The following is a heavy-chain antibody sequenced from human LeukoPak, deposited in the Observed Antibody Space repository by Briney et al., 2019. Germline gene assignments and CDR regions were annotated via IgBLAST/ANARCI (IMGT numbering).Heavy chain of an antibody. J-gene: IGHJ6*03. Sequence: PSETLSLTCAVYGGSFSGYYWSWIRQPPGKGLEWTGEINHSGSTNYNPSLKSRVTISVDTSKNQFSLKLSSVTAADTAVYYCARGKKMATYYYYMDVWGKGTTVTVSS. V-gene: IGHV4-34*01. CDR2: INHSGST. CDR3: ARGKKMATYYYYMDV. D-gene: IGHD5-24*01. CDR1: GGSFSGYY.